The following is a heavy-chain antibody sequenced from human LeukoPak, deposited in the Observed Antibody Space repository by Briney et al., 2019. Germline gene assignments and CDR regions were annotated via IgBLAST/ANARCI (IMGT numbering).Heavy chain of an antibody. CDR3: AKDLSSADQVFDY. D-gene: IGHD6-6*01. Sequence: PGGSLRLSCAASGFTFSSYWMHWVRQAPGKGLVWVSRIESDGSTTRYADSVKGRFTISRDNSKNTVHLQMNSLRGEDTALYYCAKDLSSADQVFDYWGQGTLVTVSS. CDR1: GFTFSSYW. CDR2: IESDGSTT. V-gene: IGHV3-74*01. J-gene: IGHJ4*02.